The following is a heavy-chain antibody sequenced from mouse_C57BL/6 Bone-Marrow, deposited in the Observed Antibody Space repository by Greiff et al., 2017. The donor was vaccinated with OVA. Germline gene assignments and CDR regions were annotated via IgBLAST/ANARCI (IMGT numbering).Heavy chain of an antibody. CDR3: AIRITTVVAGNYYAMDY. CDR1: GYTFTSYW. V-gene: IGHV1-74*01. CDR2: IHPSDSDT. D-gene: IGHD1-1*01. J-gene: IGHJ4*01. Sequence: QVQLKQPGAELVKPGASVKVSCKASGYTFTSYWMHWVKQRPGQGLEWIGRIHPSDSDTNYNQKFKGKATLTVDKSSSTAYMQLSSLTSEDSAVYYCAIRITTVVAGNYYAMDYWGQGTSVTVSS.